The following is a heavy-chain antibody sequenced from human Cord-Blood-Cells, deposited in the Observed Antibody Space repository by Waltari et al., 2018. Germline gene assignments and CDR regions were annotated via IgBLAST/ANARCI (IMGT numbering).Heavy chain of an antibody. CDR2: IKQDGSEK. CDR3: ASGTWVFDY. D-gene: IGHD2-15*01. Sequence: VQLLESGGGLVQPGGSLRLSCAASGFTFSSCWSSWVRQAPGKGLGWVANIKQDGSEKYYVASVKGRFTIARDNANNSLYLQMNSLRAEDTAVYYCASGTWVFDYWGQGTLVTVSS. J-gene: IGHJ4*02. V-gene: IGHV3-7*01. CDR1: GFTFSSCW.